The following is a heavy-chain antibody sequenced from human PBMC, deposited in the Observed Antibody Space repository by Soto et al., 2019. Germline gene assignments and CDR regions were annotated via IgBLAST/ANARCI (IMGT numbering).Heavy chain of an antibody. D-gene: IGHD6-13*01. V-gene: IGHV3-7*02. Sequence: EVQLVESGGGLVQPGGSLRLSCAASGFTFSSYWMTWVRQAPGKGLEWVANIKQDVSEKYYVDSVKGRFTISRDNAKDSLFLQMDSLRAEDTAVYYCATHTYSSGWYSWGQGTLVTVSS. J-gene: IGHJ4*02. CDR3: ATHTYSSGWYS. CDR1: GFTFSSYW. CDR2: IKQDVSEK.